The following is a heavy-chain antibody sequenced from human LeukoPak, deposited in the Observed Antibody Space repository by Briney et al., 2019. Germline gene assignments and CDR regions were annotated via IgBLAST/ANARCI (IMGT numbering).Heavy chain of an antibody. CDR3: ARGPYYYYYMDV. CDR2: MNPNSGNT. CDR1: GYTFTSYD. V-gene: IGHV1-8*03. Sequence: ASVKVSCKASGYTFTSYDINWVRQATGQGLEWMGWMNPNSGNTGYAQKFQGRVTITRNTSISTAYMELSSLRSEDTAVYYCARGPYYYYYMDVWGKGTTVTVSS. J-gene: IGHJ6*03.